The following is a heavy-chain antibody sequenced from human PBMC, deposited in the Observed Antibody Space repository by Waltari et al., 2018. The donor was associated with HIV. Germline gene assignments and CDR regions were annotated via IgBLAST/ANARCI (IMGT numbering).Heavy chain of an antibody. CDR3: ARGGDNGDINF. CDR2: IYISDNA. Sequence: EVHLVESGGGLVQPGGSLRLSCAASGFIVSNNFMTWVRQAPGKGLEWVSVIYISDNAYNADSVEGRFAISRDNSKNTVFLQMNSLRTEDTAMYYCARGGDNGDINFWGHGTLVTVSS. V-gene: IGHV3-66*02. CDR1: GFIVSNNF. J-gene: IGHJ4*01. D-gene: IGHD4-17*01.